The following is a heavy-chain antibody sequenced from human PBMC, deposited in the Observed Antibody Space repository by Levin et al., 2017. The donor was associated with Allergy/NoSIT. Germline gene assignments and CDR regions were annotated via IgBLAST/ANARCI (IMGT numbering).Heavy chain of an antibody. CDR1: GGSISSFY. CDR2: IYYSGST. D-gene: IGHD3-22*01. CDR3: ARHFHDRSGYYSDY. Sequence: SQTLSLTCTVSGGSISSFYWSWIRQPPGKGLEWIGYIYYSGSTNYNPSLKSRVTISLDTSKNQFSLKLSSVTAADTAVYYCARHFHDRSGYYSDYWGQGTLVTVSS. J-gene: IGHJ4*02. V-gene: IGHV4-59*08.